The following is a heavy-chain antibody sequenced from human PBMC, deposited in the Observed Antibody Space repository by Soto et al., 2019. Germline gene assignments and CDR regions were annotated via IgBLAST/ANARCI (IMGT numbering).Heavy chain of an antibody. CDR1: GYTFTSYG. CDR2: ISAYNGNT. Sequence: ASVKVSCKASGYTFTSYGISWVRQAPGQGLEWMGWISAYNGNTNYAQKLQGRVTMTTDTSTSTAYMELRSLRSDDTAVYYCARGPPNFYDFWSGYWVFDYWGQGTLVTVSS. V-gene: IGHV1-18*01. D-gene: IGHD3-3*01. CDR3: ARGPPNFYDFWSGYWVFDY. J-gene: IGHJ4*02.